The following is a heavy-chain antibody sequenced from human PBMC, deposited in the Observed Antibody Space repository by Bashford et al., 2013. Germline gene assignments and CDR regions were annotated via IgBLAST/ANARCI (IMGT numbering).Heavy chain of an antibody. CDR3: ARDVLVGPTSVSAFDL. V-gene: IGHV1-2*02. Sequence: WVRQAPGQGLEWMGWINPNSGYRNYAQKFQDRVTMTRDTSINTAYMELSRLRSEDTAVYYCARDVLVGPTSVSAFDLWGQGTMVTVSS. D-gene: IGHD2-2*01. CDR2: INPNSGYR. J-gene: IGHJ3*01.